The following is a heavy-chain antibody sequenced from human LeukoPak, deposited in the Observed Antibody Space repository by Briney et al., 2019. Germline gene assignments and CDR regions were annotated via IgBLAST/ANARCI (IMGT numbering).Heavy chain of an antibody. V-gene: IGHV3-74*01. J-gene: IGHJ4*02. CDR1: GFTFSSYW. Sequence: GGSLRLSCAASGFTFSSYWMHWVRQAPGKGLVWVSRINSDGTIIGYADSVKGRFTISRDNAKNTLYLQMNSLRADDTAVYYCARSMYCGGDCYYYFDYWGQGTLVTVAS. CDR2: INSDGTII. CDR3: ARSMYCGGDCYYYFDY. D-gene: IGHD2-21*02.